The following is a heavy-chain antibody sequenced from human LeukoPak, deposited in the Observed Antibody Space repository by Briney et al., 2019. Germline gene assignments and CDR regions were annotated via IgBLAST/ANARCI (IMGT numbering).Heavy chain of an antibody. CDR2: IKQDGSEK. V-gene: IGHV3-7*03. CDR1: GFTFSAYW. Sequence: QPGGSLRLSCAASGFTFSAYWMSWVRQAPGKGLEWVANIKQDGSEKYYVDSVKGRFTISRDNAKNSLYLQMNSLRADDTAVYYCAKDILPAGLFFDYWGQGTLVTVSS. J-gene: IGHJ4*02. CDR3: AKDILPAGLFFDY. D-gene: IGHD2-2*01.